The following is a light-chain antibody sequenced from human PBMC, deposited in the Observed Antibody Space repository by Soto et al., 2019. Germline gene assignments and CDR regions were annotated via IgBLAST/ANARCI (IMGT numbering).Light chain of an antibody. Sequence: EIVMTQSPATLSVSPGERATLSCRASQSVSSNLAWYQQKPGQAPRLLIFGASTRATGIPARFSGSGSGTEFTLTISSLQSEDFALYYCQQYNYYVTFGQGTRLEIK. J-gene: IGKJ5*01. CDR1: QSVSSN. CDR3: QQYNYYVT. V-gene: IGKV3-15*01. CDR2: GAS.